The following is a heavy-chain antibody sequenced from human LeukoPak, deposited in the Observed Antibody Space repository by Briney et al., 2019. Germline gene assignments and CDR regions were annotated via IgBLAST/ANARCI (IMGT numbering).Heavy chain of an antibody. CDR2: IYYSGST. CDR1: GGSISSYY. Sequence: PSETLSLTCTVSGGSISSYYWSWIRQPPGKGLEWIGYIYYSGSTNYNPSLKSRVTISVDTSKNQFSLKLSSVTAADTAVYYCARGPSPLYCSGSSCYGGGYYYGMDVWGKGTTVTVSS. V-gene: IGHV4-59*01. D-gene: IGHD2-15*01. CDR3: ARGPSPLYCSGSSCYGGGYYYGMDV. J-gene: IGHJ6*04.